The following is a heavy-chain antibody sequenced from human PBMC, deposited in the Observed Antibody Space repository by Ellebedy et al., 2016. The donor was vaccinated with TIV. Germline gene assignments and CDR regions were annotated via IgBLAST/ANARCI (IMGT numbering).Heavy chain of an antibody. CDR2: IIPIFGTA. V-gene: IGHV1-69*13. J-gene: IGHJ5*02. D-gene: IGHD4-23*01. Sequence: SVKVSXXASGGTFSSYAISWVRQAPGQGLEWMGGIIPIFGTANYAQKFQGRVTITADESTSTAYMELSSLRSEDTAVYYCARDGGKLRSDGAWFDPWGQGTLVTVSS. CDR3: ARDGGKLRSDGAWFDP. CDR1: GGTFSSYA.